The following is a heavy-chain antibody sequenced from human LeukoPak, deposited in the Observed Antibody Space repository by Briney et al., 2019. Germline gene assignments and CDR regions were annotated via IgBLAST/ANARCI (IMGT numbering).Heavy chain of an antibody. Sequence: SVKVSCKASGGTSSSYAISWVRQAPGQGLEWMGGIIPIFGTANYAQKFQGRVTITADESTSTAYMELSSLRSEDTAVYYCARDRPTYYYDSSGVQGAFDIWGQGTMVTVSS. CDR2: IIPIFGTA. J-gene: IGHJ3*02. D-gene: IGHD3-22*01. V-gene: IGHV1-69*13. CDR3: ARDRPTYYYDSSGVQGAFDI. CDR1: GGTSSSYA.